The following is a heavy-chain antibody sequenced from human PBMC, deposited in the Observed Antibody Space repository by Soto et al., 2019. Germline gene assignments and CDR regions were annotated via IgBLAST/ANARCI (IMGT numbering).Heavy chain of an antibody. J-gene: IGHJ5*02. V-gene: IGHV1-46*01. CDR2: INPSGGST. D-gene: IGHD2-2*01. CDR1: YTFMSYY. Sequence: YTFMSYYIQWVRQAPGQGLEWMGIINPSGGSTSYAQKFQGRVTMTRDTSTSTVYMELSSLRSEDTAVYYCARDGSRLVPADPIDPWGQGT. CDR3: ARDGSRLVPADPIDP.